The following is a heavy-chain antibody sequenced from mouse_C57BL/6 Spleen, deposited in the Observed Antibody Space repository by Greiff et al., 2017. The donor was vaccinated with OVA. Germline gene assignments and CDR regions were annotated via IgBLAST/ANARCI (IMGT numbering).Heavy chain of an antibody. D-gene: IGHD1-1*02. CDR2: ISNLAYSI. Sequence: EVKVVESGGGLVQPGGSLKLSCAASGFTFSDYGMAWVRQAPRKGPEWVAFISNLAYSIYYADTVTGRVTISRENAKNTLYLEMSSLRSEDTAMYYCARHGDSLWAMDYWGQGTSVTVSS. V-gene: IGHV5-15*01. CDR3: ARHGDSLWAMDY. CDR1: GFTFSDYG. J-gene: IGHJ4*01.